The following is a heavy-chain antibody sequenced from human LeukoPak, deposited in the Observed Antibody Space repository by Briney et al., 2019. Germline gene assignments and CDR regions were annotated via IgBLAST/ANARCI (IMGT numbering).Heavy chain of an antibody. CDR1: RDSVSSNSAA. CDR2: TYYRSKWYN. Sequence: SQTLSPTCAISRDSVSSNSAAWNWIRQSPSRGLEWLGRTYYRSKWYNDYAVSVKSRITINPDTSKNQFSLQLNSVTPEDTAVYYCARDNGPYYDSSGYGDAFDIWGQGTMVTVSS. J-gene: IGHJ3*02. CDR3: ARDNGPYYDSSGYGDAFDI. V-gene: IGHV6-1*01. D-gene: IGHD3-22*01.